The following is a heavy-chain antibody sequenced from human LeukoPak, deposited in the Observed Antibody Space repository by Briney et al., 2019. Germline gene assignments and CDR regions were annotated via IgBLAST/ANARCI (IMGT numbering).Heavy chain of an antibody. D-gene: IGHD3-10*01. CDR3: ARGRRVRGSFDP. CDR2: INHSGST. Sequence: SETLSLTCAVYGGSFSGYYWSWIRQPPGKGLEWIGEINHSGSTNYNPSLKSRVTTSVDTSKNQFSLKLSSVTAADTAVYYCARGRRVRGSFDPWGQGTLVTVSS. J-gene: IGHJ5*02. CDR1: GGSFSGYY. V-gene: IGHV4-34*01.